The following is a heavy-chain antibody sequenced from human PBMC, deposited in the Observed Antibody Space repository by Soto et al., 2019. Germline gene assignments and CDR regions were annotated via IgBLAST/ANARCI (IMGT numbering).Heavy chain of an antibody. V-gene: IGHV3-21*01. J-gene: IGHJ4*02. CDR1: GFTFSSYS. D-gene: IGHD5-18*01. Sequence: EVQLVESGGGLVKPGGSLRLSCAASGFTFSSYSMNWVRQAPGKGLEWVSSISSSSSYIYYADSVKGRFTISRDNAKNSLSRKMTSLGAEDRGGYYCEKAHPGYSKVSGLGYGGKGTLFTVSP. CDR2: ISSSSSYI. CDR3: EKAHPGYSKVSGLGY.